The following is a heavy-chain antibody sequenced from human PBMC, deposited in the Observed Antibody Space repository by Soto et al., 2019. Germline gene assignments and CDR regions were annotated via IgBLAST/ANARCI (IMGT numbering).Heavy chain of an antibody. J-gene: IGHJ4*02. D-gene: IGHD6-19*01. CDR1: GFTFSSYT. V-gene: IGHV3-21*01. Sequence: EVQLVESGGGLVKPGGSLRLSCAASGFTFSSYTMNWVRQAPGKGLEWVSSISSSSSYIYYADSVKGRFTISRDNAKNSLYVQMNSLSAEATAGYYCAGGCSSGDYWGQGPLVTGSS. CDR2: ISSSSSYI. CDR3: AGGCSSGDY.